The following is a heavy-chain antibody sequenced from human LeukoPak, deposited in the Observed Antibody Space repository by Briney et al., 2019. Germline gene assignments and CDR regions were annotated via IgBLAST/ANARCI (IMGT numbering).Heavy chain of an antibody. CDR3: ARGRQCDY. CDR2: LYSGGTA. J-gene: IGHJ4*02. Sequence: GGSLRLSCVASGFIVSSNYINWVRQAPGKGLEWISILYSGGTAFYADSVTGRFTISRDNSKNTLYLQMNNLRADDTAMYYCARGRQCDYWGQGTLVTVSS. V-gene: IGHV3-53*01. CDR1: GFIVSSNY. D-gene: IGHD4-11*01.